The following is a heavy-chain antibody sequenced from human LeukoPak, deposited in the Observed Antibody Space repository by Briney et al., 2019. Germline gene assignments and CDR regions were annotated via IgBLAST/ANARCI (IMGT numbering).Heavy chain of an antibody. CDR3: ARDHQSLGYCSGGSCPGRYYYYYMDV. Sequence: GASVKVSCKGSGGTFSSYAISWARQAPGQGLEWMGRIIPIFGTANYAQKFQGRVTITTDESTSTAYMELSSLRSEDTAVYYCARDHQSLGYCSGGSCPGRYYYYYMDVWGKGTTVTVSS. D-gene: IGHD2-15*01. CDR1: GGTFSSYA. J-gene: IGHJ6*03. V-gene: IGHV1-69*05. CDR2: IIPIFGTA.